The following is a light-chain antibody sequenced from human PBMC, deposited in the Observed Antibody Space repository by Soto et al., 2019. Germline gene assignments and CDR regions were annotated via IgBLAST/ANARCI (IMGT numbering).Light chain of an antibody. J-gene: IGKJ5*01. CDR2: DVS. CDR1: ETVRNNY. Sequence: EFVLTQSPATLSLSPGERATLSCRASETVRNNYLAWYQQKPGQAPRLLIYDVSSRATGIPDRFSGGGSGTDFTLTISRLEPEDFAVYYCQQYGNSPLTFGQGTRLEIK. V-gene: IGKV3-20*01. CDR3: QQYGNSPLT.